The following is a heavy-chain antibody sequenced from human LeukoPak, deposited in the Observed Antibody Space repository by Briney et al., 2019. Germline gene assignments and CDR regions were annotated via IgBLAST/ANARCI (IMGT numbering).Heavy chain of an antibody. D-gene: IGHD1-26*01. CDR1: GFTFSSYS. CDR3: ARWDSGRCSD. V-gene: IGHV3-48*01. J-gene: IGHJ4*02. Sequence: GGSLRLSCAASGFTFSSYSMNWVRQAPGKGLEWVSYISSSSSTRYYADSVKGRFTISRDNAENSLYLQMNSLRAEDTAVYYCARWDSGRCSDWGQGTLVTVSS. CDR2: ISSSSSTR.